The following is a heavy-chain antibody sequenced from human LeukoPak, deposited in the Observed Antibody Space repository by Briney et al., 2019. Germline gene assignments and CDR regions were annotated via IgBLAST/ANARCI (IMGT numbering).Heavy chain of an antibody. CDR1: GFTFSNYA. CDR3: AKDPRYSSSWYGY. J-gene: IGHJ4*02. D-gene: IGHD6-13*01. V-gene: IGHV3-23*01. Sequence: GGSLRLSCAASGFTFSNYAMSWVRQAPEKGLEWVSTISGSGDSTYFADSVKGRFTISRDNSNNALYVQMNSLRAEDTAVYYRAKDPRYSSSWYGYWGQGTLVTVSS. CDR2: ISGSGDST.